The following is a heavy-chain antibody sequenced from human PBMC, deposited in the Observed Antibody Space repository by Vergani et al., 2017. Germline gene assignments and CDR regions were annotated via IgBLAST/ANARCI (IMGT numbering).Heavy chain of an antibody. J-gene: IGHJ5*01. D-gene: IGHD5-12*01. V-gene: IGHV3-74*01. CDR2: IKSDGSIT. Sequence: EVQLVESGGGLIHPGGSLRLSCEGSGFSFSGYWMHWVRQSPEKGLVWVSRIKSDGSITNYADSVKGRCTIPRDNAKKTLYLEMNSLIGDDTAIYYCVRARCSGPCFMSNWFDSWVQGTLVTVSS. CDR3: VRARCSGPCFMSNWFDS. CDR1: GFSFSGYW.